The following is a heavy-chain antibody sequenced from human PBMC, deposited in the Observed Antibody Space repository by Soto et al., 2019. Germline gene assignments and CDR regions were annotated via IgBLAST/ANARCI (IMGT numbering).Heavy chain of an antibody. V-gene: IGHV2-5*02. Sequence: QITLKESGPTLLNPTQTLTLTCTFSGFSLSTIGVGVGWIRQPPGKALEWLALIYWDGDQRYSPSLKTRLTITEDTSKNQVVLTMTNMDPVDTATYYCAHTVVVDDTLGKGDRYFDYWGQVTLVTVSS. J-gene: IGHJ4*02. CDR3: AHTVVVDDTLGKGDRYFDY. D-gene: IGHD2-15*01. CDR1: GFSLSTIGVG. CDR2: IYWDGDQ.